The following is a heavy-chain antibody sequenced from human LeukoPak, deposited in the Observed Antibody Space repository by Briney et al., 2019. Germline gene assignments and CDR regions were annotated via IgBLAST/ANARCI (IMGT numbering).Heavy chain of an antibody. V-gene: IGHV3-48*01. CDR1: GFTFSSYS. CDR3: ARERNYDSSGYSH. Sequence: GGSLRLSCAASGFTFSSYSMNWVRQAPGKGLEWVSYISSSSSTIYYADSVKGRFTISRDNAKNSLYLQMNSLRAEDTAVYYCARERNYDSSGYSHWGQGTLVTVSS. J-gene: IGHJ4*02. D-gene: IGHD3-22*01. CDR2: ISSSSSTI.